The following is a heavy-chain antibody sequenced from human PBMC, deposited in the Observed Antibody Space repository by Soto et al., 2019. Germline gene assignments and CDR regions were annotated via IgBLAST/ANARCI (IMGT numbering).Heavy chain of an antibody. J-gene: IGHJ6*02. CDR3: ARASGRFYYYGMDV. D-gene: IGHD3-3*01. V-gene: IGHV4-30-4*01. Sequence: SEPLSLTCTVSGGSISSCDYYWRWIRQPPVKGLEWIGYIYYSGSTYYNPSLKSRVTISVDTSKNQFSLKLSSVTAADTAVYYCARASGRFYYYGMDVWGQGTTVTVS. CDR1: GGSISSCDYY. CDR2: IYYSGST.